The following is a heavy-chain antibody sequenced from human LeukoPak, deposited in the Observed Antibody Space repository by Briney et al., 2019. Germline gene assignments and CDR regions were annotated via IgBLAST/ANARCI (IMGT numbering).Heavy chain of an antibody. D-gene: IGHD2-2*01. Sequence: SVKVSCKASGGTFSSYAISWVRQAPGQGLEWMGRVIPILGIANYAQKFQGRVTITADKSTSTAYMELSSLRSEDTAVYYCARDHTYCSSTGCYSLVAFDIWGQGTMVTVSS. CDR3: ARDHTYCSSTGCYSLVAFDI. V-gene: IGHV1-69*04. CDR2: VIPILGIA. J-gene: IGHJ3*02. CDR1: GGTFSSYA.